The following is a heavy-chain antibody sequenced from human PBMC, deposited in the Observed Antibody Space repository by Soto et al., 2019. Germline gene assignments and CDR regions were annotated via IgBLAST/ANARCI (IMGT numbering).Heavy chain of an antibody. Sequence: QVQLQESGPGLVKPSETLSLTCTVSGGSISSYYWSWIRQPPGKGLEWIGYIYYSGSTNYNPSLKTRVTISVDTSNNQSSLTLSSVTAADTAVYYCARDGVSSSWYNYYGMDVWGQGTTVTVSS. D-gene: IGHD6-13*01. J-gene: IGHJ6*02. CDR1: GGSISSYY. V-gene: IGHV4-59*01. CDR3: ARDGVSSSWYNYYGMDV. CDR2: IYYSGST.